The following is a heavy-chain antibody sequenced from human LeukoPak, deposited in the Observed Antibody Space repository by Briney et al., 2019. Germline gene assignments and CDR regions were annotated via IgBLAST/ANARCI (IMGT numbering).Heavy chain of an antibody. V-gene: IGHV3-15*01. J-gene: IGHJ4*02. CDR2: IKSKTDGGTT. CDR3: TRQMVEWDPARDY. CDR1: ASTFSNAW. Sequence: GGSLRPSGPASASTFSNAWMSWVRQPPGKGREWVGRIKSKTDGGTTDYAAPVKGRFTISRDDSKNTAYLQMNSLKTEDTAVYYCTRQMVEWDPARDYGGQGTLVTVSS. D-gene: IGHD1-26*01.